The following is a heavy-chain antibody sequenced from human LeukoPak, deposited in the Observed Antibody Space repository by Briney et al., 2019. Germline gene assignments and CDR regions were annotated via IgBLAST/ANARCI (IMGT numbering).Heavy chain of an antibody. J-gene: IGHJ3*02. V-gene: IGHV3-23*01. CDR1: GFIFSSYA. CDR3: AKVPYYDFWSGYYIAQVSSYAFDI. D-gene: IGHD3-3*01. Sequence: GGSLRLSCAASGFIFSSYAMSWVRQAPGKGLEWVSAISGSGGSTYYADSVKGRFTISRDNSKNTLYLQMNSLRAEDTAVYYCAKVPYYDFWSGYYIAQVSSYAFDIWGQGTMVTVSS. CDR2: ISGSGGST.